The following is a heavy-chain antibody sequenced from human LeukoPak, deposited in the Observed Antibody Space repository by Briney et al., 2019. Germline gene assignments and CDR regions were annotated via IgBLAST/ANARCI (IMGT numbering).Heavy chain of an antibody. V-gene: IGHV1-8*01. CDR1: GYTFTSYD. Sequence: ASVKVSCKASGYTFTSYDINWVRQATGQGLEWMGWMNPNSGNTGYAQKFQGRVTMTRNTSISTAYMELSSLRSEDTAVYYCASRGTALASFDYWGQGTLVTVSS. D-gene: IGHD3-10*01. CDR2: MNPNSGNT. J-gene: IGHJ4*02. CDR3: ASRGTALASFDY.